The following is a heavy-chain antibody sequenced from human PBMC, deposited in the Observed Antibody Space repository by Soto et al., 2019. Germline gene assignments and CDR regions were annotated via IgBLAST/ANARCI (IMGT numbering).Heavy chain of an antibody. V-gene: IGHV5-51*01. CDR3: ASASGTRFSYYYGMDV. CDR1: GCSFTNYW. J-gene: IGHJ6*02. D-gene: IGHD1-1*01. Sequence: GESLKISCQGSGCSFTNYWIAWVRQMPGKGLEWMGIINPGDSDTRYSPSFQGQVTISADKSISTAYLQWSSLKASDTAMYYCASASGTRFSYYYGMDVWGQGTTVTVSS. CDR2: INPGDSDT.